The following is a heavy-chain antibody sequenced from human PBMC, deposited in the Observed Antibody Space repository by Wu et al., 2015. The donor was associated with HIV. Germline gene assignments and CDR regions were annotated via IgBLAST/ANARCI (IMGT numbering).Heavy chain of an antibody. CDR1: GYTFTTYY. CDR3: AKQRMATIEPIDY. D-gene: IGHD5-24*01. J-gene: IGHJ4*02. CDR2: INPSGGSP. Sequence: QAQLVQSGAEVKKPGASVKVSCKASGYTFTTYYIHWVRQVPGQGLEWMGIINPSGGSPSYAQKFQGRVILTRDTSSSTVNMELRSLRSEDTAVYYCAKQRMATIEPIDYWGQGTLVTVSS. V-gene: IGHV1-46*01.